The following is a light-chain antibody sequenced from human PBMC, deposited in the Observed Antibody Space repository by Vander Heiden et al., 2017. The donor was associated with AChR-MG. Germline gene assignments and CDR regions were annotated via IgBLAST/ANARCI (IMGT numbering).Light chain of an antibody. CDR1: NSDVGGYNY. J-gene: IGLJ3*02. Sequence: QSALTQPRPVLGSPGPSVTIPCTGTNSDVGGYNYVSWYQQHPGNAPKLMIYEVTRRPSGVPDRFSGSESGNTASLTISGLKAEEEADYYGCSDAGSDTLVFGEGTKLTVL. CDR2: EVT. CDR3: CSDAGSDTLV. V-gene: IGLV2-11*01.